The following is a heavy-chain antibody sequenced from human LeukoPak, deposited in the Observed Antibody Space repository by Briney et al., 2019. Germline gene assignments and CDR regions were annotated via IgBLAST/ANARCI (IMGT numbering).Heavy chain of an antibody. D-gene: IGHD3-9*01. V-gene: IGHV1-2*02. CDR3: ARDRAGDILTGYGDY. CDR2: INPNSGGT. J-gene: IGHJ4*02. CDR1: GYTFTGYY. Sequence: ASVKVSCKASGYTFTGYYMHWVRQAPGQGLEWMGWINPNSGGTNYAQKFQGRVTMTRDTSISTACMALRRLRSDDTAVYYCARDRAGDILTGYGDYWGQGTLVTVSS.